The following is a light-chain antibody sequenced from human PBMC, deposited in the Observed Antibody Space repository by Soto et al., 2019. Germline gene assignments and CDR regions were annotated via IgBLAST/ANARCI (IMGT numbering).Light chain of an antibody. V-gene: IGKV1-5*03. CDR3: QQYNSYPWT. J-gene: IGKJ1*01. Sequence: DIQMTQSPSTLSASVGDRVTITCRANQSISSWLAWYQQKPGKAPKVLIYKASSLESGVPSRFSGSGSGTEFTLTISSLQPDDFATYYCQQYNSYPWTFGQGTKGDNK. CDR1: QSISSW. CDR2: KAS.